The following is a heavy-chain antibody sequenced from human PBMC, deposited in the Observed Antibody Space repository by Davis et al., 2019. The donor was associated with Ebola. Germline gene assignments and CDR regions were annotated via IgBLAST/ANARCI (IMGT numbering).Heavy chain of an antibody. Sequence: GGSLRLSCAASGFTFSNAWMNWVRQAPGKGLEWVGRIKSKTDVGTTDYAAPVKGRFTISRDDSKNTLYLQMNSLKTEDTAVYYCTTDPLSGGDYGMDVWGQGTTVTVSS. D-gene: IGHD3-10*01. CDR1: GFTFSNAW. J-gene: IGHJ6*02. V-gene: IGHV3-15*07. CDR3: TTDPLSGGDYGMDV. CDR2: IKSKTDVGTT.